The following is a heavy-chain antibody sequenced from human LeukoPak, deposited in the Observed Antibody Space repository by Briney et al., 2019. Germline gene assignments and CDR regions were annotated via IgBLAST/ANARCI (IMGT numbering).Heavy chain of an antibody. J-gene: IGHJ3*02. CDR3: ARDGPNDAFDI. Sequence: SVKVSCKASGGTFSSYAISWVRQAPGQGLEWMGRIILILGIANYAQKFQGRVTITADKSKSTAYMELSSLRSEDTAVYYCARDGPNDAFDIWGQGTMVTVSS. V-gene: IGHV1-69*04. CDR1: GGTFSSYA. CDR2: IILILGIA.